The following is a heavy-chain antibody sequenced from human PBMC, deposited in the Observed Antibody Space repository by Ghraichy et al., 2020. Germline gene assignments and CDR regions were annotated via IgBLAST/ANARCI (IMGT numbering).Heavy chain of an antibody. V-gene: IGHV4-59*01. CDR2: IYYSGST. J-gene: IGHJ6*02. D-gene: IGHD3-3*01. CDR1: GGSISSYY. Sequence: SETLSLTCTVSGGSISSYYWSWIRQPPGKGLEWIGYIYYSGSTNYNPSLKSRVTISVDTSKNQFSLKLSSVTAADTAVYYCARGPILPYDFWSGYNHIYYYYGMDVWGQGTTVTVSS. CDR3: ARGPILPYDFWSGYNHIYYYYGMDV.